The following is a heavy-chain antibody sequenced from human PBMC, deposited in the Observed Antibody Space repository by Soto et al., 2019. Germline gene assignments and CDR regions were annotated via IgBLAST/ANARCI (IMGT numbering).Heavy chain of an antibody. CDR1: GYTLTELS. J-gene: IGHJ4*02. CDR2: FDPEDGET. V-gene: IGHV1-24*01. D-gene: IGHD2-2*01. CDR3: ATHHCSSTSCSPAYFDY. Sequence: ASVKVSCKVSGYTLTELSMHWVRQAPGKGLEWMGGFDPEDGETIYAQKFQGRVTMTEDTSTDTAYMELSSLRSEDTAVYYCATHHCSSTSCSPAYFDYWGQGTLVTVSS.